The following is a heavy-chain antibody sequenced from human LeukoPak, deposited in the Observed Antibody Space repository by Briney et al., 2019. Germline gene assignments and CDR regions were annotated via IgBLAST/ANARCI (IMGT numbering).Heavy chain of an antibody. CDR2: IDAGNGRT. V-gene: IGHV1-3*03. CDR1: GYDFTKYA. CDR3: ARGIWSTTVNAYYLDY. D-gene: IGHD4-17*01. J-gene: IGHJ4*02. Sequence: ASVKASCKASGYDFTKYAVQWVRQAPGQRVEGMGWIDAGNGRTKYSQDFQGRVTITRDTSARIAYMELSSLTSDDMSVYYCARGIWSTTVNAYYLDYWGKGTLVTVSS.